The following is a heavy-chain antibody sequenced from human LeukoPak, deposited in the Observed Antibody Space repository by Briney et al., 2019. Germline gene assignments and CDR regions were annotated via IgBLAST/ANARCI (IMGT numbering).Heavy chain of an antibody. CDR1: GDSFSSNSAA. CDR3: ARASSSWYVGDYFDH. D-gene: IGHD6-13*01. V-gene: IGHV6-1*01. Sequence: SQTLSLTCAISGDSFSSNSAAWNWIRPSPSRGLEWLGRTFYRSTWYNDYSESVKSRITINPDTSENQFSLHLNSLTPEDTAVYYCARASSSWYVGDYFDHWGQGTQVTVSS. J-gene: IGHJ4*02. CDR2: TFYRSTWYN.